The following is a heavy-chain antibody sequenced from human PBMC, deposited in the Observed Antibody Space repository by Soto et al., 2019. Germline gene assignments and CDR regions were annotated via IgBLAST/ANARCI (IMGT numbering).Heavy chain of an antibody. CDR1: GGSISSSNYY. D-gene: IGHD1-26*01. J-gene: IGHJ4*02. CDR3: ARLSAYSGSYY. V-gene: IGHV4-39*01. Sequence: QLQLQESGPGLVKPSETLSLTCIVSGGSISSSNYYWGWIRQPPGKGLEWIGSIYYSGSTYYNPSLKSRVTISADTSKNQFSLELSSVPAADTAVYYCARLSAYSGSYYWGQGTLVTVPS. CDR2: IYYSGST.